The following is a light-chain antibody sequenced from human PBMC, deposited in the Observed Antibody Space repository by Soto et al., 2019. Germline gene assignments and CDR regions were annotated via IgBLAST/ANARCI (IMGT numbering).Light chain of an antibody. CDR3: QQRGNWPPWT. Sequence: EIVLTQSPATLSLSPGERATLSCRASQSVSSYLAWYQQKPGQAPRLLIYDASNRATGIPARFSGSGSGTDFTLTICSLELEDFAVYYCQQRGNWPPWTFGQGTKVEIK. J-gene: IGKJ1*01. CDR2: DAS. V-gene: IGKV3-11*01. CDR1: QSVSSY.